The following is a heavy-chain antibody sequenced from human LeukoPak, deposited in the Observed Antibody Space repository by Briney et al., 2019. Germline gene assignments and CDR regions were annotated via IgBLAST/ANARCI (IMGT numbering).Heavy chain of an antibody. Sequence: GESLKISCKGSGYSFTSYWIGWVRQMPGKGLEWMGIIYPGDSDTRYSPSFQGQVTISADKSISTAYLQWSSLKASDTAMYYCARHYDPTYYYYGMDVWDQGTTVTVSS. D-gene: IGHD3-3*01. CDR2: IYPGDSDT. CDR3: ARHYDPTYYYYGMDV. CDR1: GYSFTSYW. V-gene: IGHV5-51*01. J-gene: IGHJ6*02.